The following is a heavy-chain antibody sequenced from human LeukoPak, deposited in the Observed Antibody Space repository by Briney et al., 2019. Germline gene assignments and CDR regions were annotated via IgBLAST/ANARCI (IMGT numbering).Heavy chain of an antibody. CDR2: ILSTRTT. D-gene: IGHD6-13*01. CDR1: GFLISDDR. V-gene: IGHV4-4*07. Sequence: SETLSLTRCVPGFLISDDRWRWLRQPAGKGLEWIGRILSTRTTRYNPSLESRVSMSVDTSKNHCSLRLSFVTYDGARSFYSVEGIVAATVPDFWGQGIQVTVSA. J-gene: IGHJ4*02. CDR3: VEGIVAATVPDF.